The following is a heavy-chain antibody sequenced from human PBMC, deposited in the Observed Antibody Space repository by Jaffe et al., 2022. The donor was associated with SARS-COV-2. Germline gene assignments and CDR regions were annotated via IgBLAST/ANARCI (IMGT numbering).Heavy chain of an antibody. J-gene: IGHJ4*02. CDR3: AKEAGSSWKDFDY. CDR1: GFTFDDYA. CDR2: ISWNSGSI. V-gene: IGHV3-9*01. D-gene: IGHD6-13*01. Sequence: EVQLVESGGGLVQPGRSLRLSCAASGFTFDDYAMHWVRQAPGKGLEWVSGISWNSGSIGYADSVKGRFTISRDNAKNSLYLQMNSLRAEDTALYYCAKEAGSSWKDFDYWGQGTLVTVSS.